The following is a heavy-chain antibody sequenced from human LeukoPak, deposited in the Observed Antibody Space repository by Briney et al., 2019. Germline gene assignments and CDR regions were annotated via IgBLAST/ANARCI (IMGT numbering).Heavy chain of an antibody. CDR1: GGSISSYY. D-gene: IGHD3-3*01. Sequence: PPETLSLTCTVSGGSISSYYWSWIRQPAGKGLEWIGRIYTSGSTNYNPSLKSRVTMSVDTSKNQFSLKLSSVTAADTAVYYCARDGRVTIFGVVLPVGMDVWGKGTTVTVSS. CDR3: ARDGRVTIFGVVLPVGMDV. V-gene: IGHV4-4*07. J-gene: IGHJ6*04. CDR2: IYTSGST.